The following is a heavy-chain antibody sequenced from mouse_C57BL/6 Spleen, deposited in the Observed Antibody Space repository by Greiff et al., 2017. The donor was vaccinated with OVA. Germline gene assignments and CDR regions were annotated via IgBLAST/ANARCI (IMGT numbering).Heavy chain of an antibody. J-gene: IGHJ4*01. Sequence: DVKLQESGPGMVKPSQSLSLTCTVTGYSITSGYDWHWIRHFPGNKLEWMGYISYSGSTNYNPSLKSRISITHDTSKNHFFLKLNSVTTEDTATYYCARRSNSYAMDYWGQGTSVTVSS. V-gene: IGHV3-1*01. CDR1: GYSITSGYD. CDR2: ISYSGST. D-gene: IGHD2-5*01. CDR3: ARRSNSYAMDY.